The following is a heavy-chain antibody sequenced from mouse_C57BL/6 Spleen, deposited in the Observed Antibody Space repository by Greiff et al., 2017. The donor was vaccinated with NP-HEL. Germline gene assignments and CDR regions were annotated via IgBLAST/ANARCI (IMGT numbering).Heavy chain of an antibody. V-gene: IGHV1-76*01. CDR1: GYTFTDYY. CDR3: ARYYYYGSSYDYAMDY. D-gene: IGHD1-1*01. Sequence: QVQLQQSGAELVRPGASVKLSCKASGYTFTDYYIHWVKQRPGQGLEWIARIYPGSGNTYYNEKFKGKATLTAEKSSSTAYMQLSSLTSEDSAVYFCARYYYYGSSYDYAMDYWGQGTSVTVSS. CDR2: IYPGSGNT. J-gene: IGHJ4*01.